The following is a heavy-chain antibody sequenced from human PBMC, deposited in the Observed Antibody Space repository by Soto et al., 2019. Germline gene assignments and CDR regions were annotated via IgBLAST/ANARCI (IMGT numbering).Heavy chain of an antibody. V-gene: IGHV4-59*01. Sequence: LSLTCTVSGGSISSYYWSWIRQPPGKGPEWIGYIYYSGSTNYNPSLKSRVTISVDTSKNQFSLKLSSVTAADTAVYYCARDWYYYDSSGSTRVGWFDPWGQGTLVTVSS. D-gene: IGHD3-22*01. CDR3: ARDWYYYDSSGSTRVGWFDP. CDR2: IYYSGST. J-gene: IGHJ5*02. CDR1: GGSISSYY.